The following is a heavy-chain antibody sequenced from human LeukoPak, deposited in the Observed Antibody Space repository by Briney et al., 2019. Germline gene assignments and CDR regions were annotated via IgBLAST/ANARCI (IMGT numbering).Heavy chain of an antibody. CDR2: INAGNGNT. CDR3: ARGPVGSAYCGGDCYSGSLDY. D-gene: IGHD2-21*02. Sequence: ASVKVSCKASGYTFTSYAMHWVRQAPGQRLEWMGWINAGNGNTKYSQEFQGRVTITRDTSASTAYMELSSLRSEDTAVYYCARGPVGSAYCGGDCYSGSLDYWGQGTLVTVSS. V-gene: IGHV1-3*01. CDR1: GYTFTSYA. J-gene: IGHJ4*02.